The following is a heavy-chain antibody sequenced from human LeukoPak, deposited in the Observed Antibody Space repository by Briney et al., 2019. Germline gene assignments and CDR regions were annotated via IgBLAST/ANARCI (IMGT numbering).Heavy chain of an antibody. CDR1: EFIFSNYW. CDR2: IKQDGSEK. D-gene: IGHD1-26*01. CDR3: ARGTVGGSYFDY. V-gene: IGHV3-7*03. J-gene: IGHJ4*02. Sequence: GGSLRLPCAASEFIFSNYWMSWVRQAPGKGLEWVANIKQDGSEKYFVDSVKGRFTISRDNAKNSLYLQMNSLRAEDTAVYYCARGTVGGSYFDYWGQGTLVTVSS.